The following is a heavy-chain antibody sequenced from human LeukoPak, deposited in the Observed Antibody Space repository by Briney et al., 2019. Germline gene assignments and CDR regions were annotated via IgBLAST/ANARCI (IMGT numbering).Heavy chain of an antibody. V-gene: IGHV4-39*07. CDR3: AGKLWGDSSNYYYYYYGMDV. Sequence: SETLSLTCTVSGGSISSSSYYWGWIRQPPGKGLEWIGSIYYSGSTYYNPSLKSRVTMSVDTSKNQFSLKLSSVTAADTAVYYCAGKLWGDSSNYYYYYYGMDVWGQGTTVTVSS. J-gene: IGHJ6*02. D-gene: IGHD5-18*01. CDR2: IYYSGST. CDR1: GGSISSSSYY.